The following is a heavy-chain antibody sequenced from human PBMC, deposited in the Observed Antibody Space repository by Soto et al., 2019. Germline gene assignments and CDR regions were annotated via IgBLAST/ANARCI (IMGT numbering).Heavy chain of an antibody. CDR3: ARAEVAVAGSGWFDA. J-gene: IGHJ5*01. D-gene: IGHD6-19*01. Sequence: QVQLQESGPGLVKPSQTLSLTCTVSGDSITSGDYYWSWVRQPPGKGLEWIVYIFYSGSTYYKASLKSRVTISLDMSRNQFSLKLTSVTAADTAVYYCARAEVAVAGSGWFDAWGHGTLVTVSS. V-gene: IGHV4-30-4*01. CDR1: GDSITSGDYY. CDR2: IFYSGST.